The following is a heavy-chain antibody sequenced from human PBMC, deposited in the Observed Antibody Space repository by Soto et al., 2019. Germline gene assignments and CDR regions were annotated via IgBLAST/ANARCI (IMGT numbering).Heavy chain of an antibody. Sequence: QVQLVQSGAEVKKPGSSVKVSCKASGGTFSSYTISWVRQAPGQGIEWMGRIIPILGIANYAQKFQGRVTITADKSTTTAYMELSSLRSEDTAVYYWATFGYCSGGSCYDPWGQGTLVTVSS. CDR2: IIPILGIA. V-gene: IGHV1-69*02. D-gene: IGHD2-15*01. J-gene: IGHJ5*02. CDR1: GGTFSSYT. CDR3: ATFGYCSGGSCYDP.